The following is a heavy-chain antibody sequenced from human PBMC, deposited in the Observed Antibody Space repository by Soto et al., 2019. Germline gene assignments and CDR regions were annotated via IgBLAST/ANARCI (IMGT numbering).Heavy chain of an antibody. V-gene: IGHV6-1*01. CDR1: APRVSSNSAA. CDR2: TYYRSKWYN. D-gene: IGHD5-12*01. CDR3: AKGDNSGPTTGYAFER. J-gene: IGHJ4*02. Sequence: TRALDHAFSAPRVSSNSAAWHWIRQSPSRGIVWLRRTYYRSKWYNDYAVSVKSRITSNPDTSKNQFSLQLNYVTPEDTAVYFCAKGDNSGPTTGYAFERWGQGIRVTVSS.